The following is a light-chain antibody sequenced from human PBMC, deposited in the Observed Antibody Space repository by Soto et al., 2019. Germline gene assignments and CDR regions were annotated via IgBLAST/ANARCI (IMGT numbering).Light chain of an antibody. Sequence: EIVFTQSPATLSFSPGKIATLSCGASQRVSNNYLAWYQQKPGLAPRLLIYDASSRATGIPDRFTGSGSGTDFTLTISRLEPEDFAVYYCQKYGNTPLSFGGGTKVEI. CDR1: QRVSNNY. CDR3: QKYGNTPLS. V-gene: IGKV3D-20*01. J-gene: IGKJ4*01. CDR2: DAS.